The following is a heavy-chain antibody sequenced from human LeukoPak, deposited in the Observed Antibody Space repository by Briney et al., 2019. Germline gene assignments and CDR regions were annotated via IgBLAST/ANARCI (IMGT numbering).Heavy chain of an antibody. Sequence: PGGSLRLSCAASGFTFSSYSMNWVRQAPGKGLEWVSYISSSSGTIYSADSVKGRFTITRDNAKNSLYLQTNSLRDEDTAVYYCARSGYSYGREGYFDYWGQGTLVTVSS. CDR2: ISSSSGTI. D-gene: IGHD5-18*01. V-gene: IGHV3-48*02. J-gene: IGHJ4*02. CDR3: ARSGYSYGREGYFDY. CDR1: GFTFSSYS.